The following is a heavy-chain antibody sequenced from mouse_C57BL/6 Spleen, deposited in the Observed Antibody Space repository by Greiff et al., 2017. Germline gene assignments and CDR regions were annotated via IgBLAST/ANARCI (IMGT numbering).Heavy chain of an antibody. CDR3: AREQGIYYYCSSYVDYAMDY. Sequence: EVQLQESGPGLVKPPQSLSLTCSVTGYSITSGYYWNWIRQFPGNKLEWMGYISYDGSNNYNPSLKNRISITRDTSMNQFFLKLNSVTTEATATYYCAREQGIYYYCSSYVDYAMDYWGQGTSVTVSS. D-gene: IGHD1-1*01. CDR1: GYSITSGYY. V-gene: IGHV3-6*01. J-gene: IGHJ4*01. CDR2: ISYDGSN.